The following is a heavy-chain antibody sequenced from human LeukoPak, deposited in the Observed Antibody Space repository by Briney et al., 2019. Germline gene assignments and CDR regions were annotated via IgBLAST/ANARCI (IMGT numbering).Heavy chain of an antibody. D-gene: IGHD2-15*01. CDR1: GYSISSGYY. J-gene: IGHJ3*02. CDR2: IYHSGST. Sequence: PSETLSLTCTVSGYSISSGYYWGWIRQPPGKGLEWIGSIYHSGSTYYNPSLKSRVTISVDTSKNQFSLKLSSVTAADTAVYYCATFSTVVLSPYDAFDIWGQGTMVTVSS. V-gene: IGHV4-38-2*02. CDR3: ATFSTVVLSPYDAFDI.